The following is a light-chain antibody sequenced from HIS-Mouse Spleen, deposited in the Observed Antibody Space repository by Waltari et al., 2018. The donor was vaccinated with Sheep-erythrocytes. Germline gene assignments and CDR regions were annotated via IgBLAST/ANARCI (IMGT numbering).Light chain of an antibody. CDR2: GAT. V-gene: IGKV3-15*01. Sequence: EIVMTQSPATLSVSPGERATLSCRASQSFSSNLAWYQQQPGQAPRLLIYGATTRATGIPARFSGSGSGTEFTLTISSMQSEDFAVYYCQQYNNWPPLTFGGGTKVEIK. CDR3: QQYNNWPPLT. J-gene: IGKJ4*01. CDR1: QSFSSN.